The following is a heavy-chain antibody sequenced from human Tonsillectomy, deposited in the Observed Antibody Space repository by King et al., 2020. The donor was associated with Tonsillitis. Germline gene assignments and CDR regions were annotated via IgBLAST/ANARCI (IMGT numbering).Heavy chain of an antibody. J-gene: IGHJ4*02. D-gene: IGHD5-12*01. Sequence: VQLVESGGGVVQPGRSQRLSCAASGFTFSSCGMHWVRQAPGKGLEWVAVISYDGSDKYYAASVKGRFTISRDNSKNTLYLQMNSLRAEDTAVYYCAKGYTYFDYWGQGTLVTVSS. CDR2: ISYDGSDK. V-gene: IGHV3-30*18. CDR3: AKGYTYFDY. CDR1: GFTFSSCG.